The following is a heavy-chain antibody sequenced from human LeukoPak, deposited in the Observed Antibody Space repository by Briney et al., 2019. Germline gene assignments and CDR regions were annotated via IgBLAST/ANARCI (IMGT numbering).Heavy chain of an antibody. CDR2: IHHSGST. D-gene: IGHD3-10*01. J-gene: IGHJ4*02. V-gene: IGHV4-38-2*02. Sequence: PAETLSLTCTVSGYSISSGYYWGWIRLTPGKGLEWIGSIHHSGSTDYNPSLKSRVTISLDTSKNQFSLKLSSVTAADTAVYYCARGFRGPNFDYWGQGTLVTVSS. CDR1: GYSISSGYY. CDR3: ARGFRGPNFDY.